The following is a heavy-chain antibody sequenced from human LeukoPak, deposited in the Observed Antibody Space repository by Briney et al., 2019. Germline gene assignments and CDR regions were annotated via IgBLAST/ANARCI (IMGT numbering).Heavy chain of an antibody. D-gene: IGHD6-13*01. CDR1: GFTFSDYY. J-gene: IGHJ4*02. Sequence: PGGSLRLSCAAFGFTFSDYYMSWIRQAPGKGLEWVSYITSSSSSTNYADSVKGRFTVSRDNAKNSLYLQMNSLRAEDTAVYYCARAAAAAGTRPWDYWGQGTLVTVSS. V-gene: IGHV3-11*06. CDR3: ARAAAAAGTRPWDY. CDR2: ITSSSSST.